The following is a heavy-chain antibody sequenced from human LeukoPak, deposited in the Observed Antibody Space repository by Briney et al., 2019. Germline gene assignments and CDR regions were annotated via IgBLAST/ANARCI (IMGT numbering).Heavy chain of an antibody. V-gene: IGHV3-11*04. CDR1: GFTFSGFTFSDYY. J-gene: IGHJ4*02. Sequence: GGSLRLSCAASGFTFSGFTFSDYYMSWVRQAPGKGLEWISYISNSASTTYYADSVKGRFTISRDNVKELLYLQMNSLGADDTAVYYCTNVGLGTSGSYWGQGTLVTVSS. D-gene: IGHD1-26*01. CDR2: ISNSASTT. CDR3: TNVGLGTSGSY.